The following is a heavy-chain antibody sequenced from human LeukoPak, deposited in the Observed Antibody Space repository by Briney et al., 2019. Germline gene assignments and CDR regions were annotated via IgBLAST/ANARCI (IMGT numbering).Heavy chain of an antibody. Sequence: SETLSLTCTVSGGSISPHYWSWIRQHPGKGLEWIGYIYYSGSTYYNPSLKSRVTISVDTSKNQFSLKLSSVTAADTAVYYCARGVAAAGNPHPDYWGQGTLVTVSS. CDR1: GGSISPHY. CDR3: ARGVAAAGNPHPDY. J-gene: IGHJ4*02. V-gene: IGHV4-59*06. D-gene: IGHD6-13*01. CDR2: IYYSGST.